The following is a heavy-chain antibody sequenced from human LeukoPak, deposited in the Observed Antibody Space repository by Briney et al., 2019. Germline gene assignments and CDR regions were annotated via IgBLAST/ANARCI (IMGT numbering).Heavy chain of an antibody. CDR2: IYTSGTT. CDR3: ARATPGNVYYYYMDV. V-gene: IGHV4-61*02. Sequence: PSETLSLTCTVSGGSISSGSYYWSWIRQPAGKGLEWIGRIYTSGTTNYNPSLKSRVTISVDTSKNHFSLKLSSVTATDTAVYYCARATPGNVYYYYMDVWGKGTTVTVSS. CDR1: GGSISSGSYY. J-gene: IGHJ6*03. D-gene: IGHD4-23*01.